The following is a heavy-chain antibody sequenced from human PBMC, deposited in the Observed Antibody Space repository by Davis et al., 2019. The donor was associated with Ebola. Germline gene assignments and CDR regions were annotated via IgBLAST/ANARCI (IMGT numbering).Heavy chain of an antibody. Sequence: MPSETLSLTCTVSGGSISSYYWSWIRQPPGKGLEWIGYIYHSGSTNYNPSLKSRVTISVDTSKNQFSLNLSSVTAADTAVYYCARWAPYNWNDGYYFDYWGQGTLVTVSS. CDR1: GGSISSYY. V-gene: IGHV4-59*08. D-gene: IGHD1-20*01. CDR2: IYHSGST. CDR3: ARWAPYNWNDGYYFDY. J-gene: IGHJ4*02.